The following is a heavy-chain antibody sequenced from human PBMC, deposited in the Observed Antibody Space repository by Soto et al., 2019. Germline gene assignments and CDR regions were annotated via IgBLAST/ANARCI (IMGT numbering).Heavy chain of an antibody. CDR2: ISAYNGNT. D-gene: IGHD6-19*01. CDR1: GYSFTSYD. CDR3: AREGPMLYSSGWYLGFDP. V-gene: IGHV1-18*01. Sequence: QVQLVQSGAEVKKPWASVKVSFKASGYSFTSYDISWVREAPGQGIEWMGWISAYNGNTNDAQKLQGRVTMTTDTSTSTAYMELRSLRSDDTAVYYCAREGPMLYSSGWYLGFDPWGQGTLVTVSS. J-gene: IGHJ5*02.